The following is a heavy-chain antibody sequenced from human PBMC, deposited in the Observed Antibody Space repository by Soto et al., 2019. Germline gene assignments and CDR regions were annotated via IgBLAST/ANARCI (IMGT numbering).Heavy chain of an antibody. CDR2: ISYDSSKPI. CDR3: ARDLWDDLAGGESDY. Sequence: LILPCAASEFSFSGFGINWVRRATGKGLEWVSYISYDSSKPIYYADSVKGRFTISRDNAKSSLYLQMNSLRAEDTAIYYCARDLWDDLAGGESDYWGQGTLVTVSS. D-gene: IGHD3-16*01. V-gene: IGHV3-48*01. J-gene: IGHJ4*02. CDR1: EFSFSGFG.